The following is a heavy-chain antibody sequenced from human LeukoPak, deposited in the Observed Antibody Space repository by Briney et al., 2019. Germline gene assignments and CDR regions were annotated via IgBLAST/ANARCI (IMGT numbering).Heavy chain of an antibody. D-gene: IGHD5-24*01. CDR2: ISSSSSTI. CDR3: ATWLPDY. CDR1: GFTFSGFG. V-gene: IGHV3-48*02. J-gene: IGHJ4*02. Sequence: GGSLNLPCAAPGFTFSGFGRNWVRKPQGKGLEWLSYISSSSSTIYYADSVKGRFTISRDNAKNSLYLHLNSLRDEDTAVYYCATWLPDYWGQGILVTVSS.